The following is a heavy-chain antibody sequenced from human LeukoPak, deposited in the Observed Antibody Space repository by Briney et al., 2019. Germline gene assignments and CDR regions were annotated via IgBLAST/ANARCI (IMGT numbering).Heavy chain of an antibody. CDR3: ARDLAGSGYYPFDY. CDR1: GFTFSSYG. J-gene: IGHJ4*02. V-gene: IGHV3-23*01. D-gene: IGHD3-22*01. CDR2: ISGSGGST. Sequence: PGGSLRLSCAASGFTFSSYGMSWVRQAPGKGLEWVSAISGSGGSTYYADSVKGRFTISRDNSKNTLYLQMNRLRAEDTDVYYCARDLAGSGYYPFDYWGQGTLVTVSS.